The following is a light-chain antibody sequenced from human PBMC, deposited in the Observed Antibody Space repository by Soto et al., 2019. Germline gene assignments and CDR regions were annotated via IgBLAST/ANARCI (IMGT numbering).Light chain of an antibody. J-gene: IGKJ1*01. V-gene: IGKV3D-20*01. CDR2: DTF. CDR3: EQYGNLPRT. CDR1: QSVRSSS. Sequence: SVLARPEATVYLTPVITPRISSESSQSVRSSSLAWYQQKPGQVPRLLIYDTFSRATGIPDRFSGSGSGTDFTLTISRLESEDFAVYYCEQYGNLPRTFGQGTKVDI.